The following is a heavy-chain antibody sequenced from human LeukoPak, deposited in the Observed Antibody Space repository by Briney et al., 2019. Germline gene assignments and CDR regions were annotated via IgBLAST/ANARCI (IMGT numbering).Heavy chain of an antibody. CDR2: INTNTGNP. Sequence: ASVKVSCKASGYTFITYALNWVRQAPGQGLEWMGWINTNTGNPTYAQGFTGRFVFSLDTSVSTVYLQISSPKAEDTAVYYCARGRRDGDYSRDWFDPWGQGTLVTVSS. V-gene: IGHV7-4-1*02. CDR1: GYTFITYA. D-gene: IGHD4-17*01. CDR3: ARGRRDGDYSRDWFDP. J-gene: IGHJ5*02.